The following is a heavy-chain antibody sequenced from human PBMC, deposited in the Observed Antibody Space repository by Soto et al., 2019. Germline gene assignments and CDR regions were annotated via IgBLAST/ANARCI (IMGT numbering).Heavy chain of an antibody. J-gene: IGHJ6*03. Sequence: TSETLSLTCAVYGGSFSGYYWSWIRQPPGKGLEWIGEINHSGSTNYNPSLKSRVTISVDTSKNQFSLKLSSVTAADTAVYYCARVTVTTEAYYYYYYMDVWGKGTTVTVSS. D-gene: IGHD4-17*01. V-gene: IGHV4-34*01. CDR3: ARVTVTTEAYYYYYYMDV. CDR2: INHSGST. CDR1: GGSFSGYY.